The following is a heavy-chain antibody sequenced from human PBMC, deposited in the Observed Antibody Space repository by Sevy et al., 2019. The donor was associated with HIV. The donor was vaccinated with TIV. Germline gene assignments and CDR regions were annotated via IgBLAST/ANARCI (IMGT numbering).Heavy chain of an antibody. CDR2: ISRNGGST. D-gene: IGHD3-3*01. Sequence: GGSLRLSCSASGFTFSSYAMHWVRQAPGKGLEYVSAISRNGGSTYYADSVKGRFTISRDNSKNTLYLQMSSLRAEDTAVYYCVKGGLTIFGVVIPGDAFDIWGQGTMVTVSS. CDR3: VKGGLTIFGVVIPGDAFDI. J-gene: IGHJ3*02. V-gene: IGHV3-64D*06. CDR1: GFTFSSYA.